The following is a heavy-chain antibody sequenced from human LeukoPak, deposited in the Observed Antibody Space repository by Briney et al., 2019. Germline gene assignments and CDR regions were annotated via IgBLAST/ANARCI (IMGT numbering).Heavy chain of an antibody. D-gene: IGHD3-22*01. CDR2: IYYSGST. V-gene: IGHV4-59*08. Sequence: SETLSLTCGVSGGSFSTYYWSWIRQPPGKGLEWIGYIYYSGSTDYNPSLKSRVTILVDTSKNQFSLKLSSVTAADTALYYCARHSSYYYYLDIWGQGTIVTVSS. J-gene: IGHJ3*02. CDR3: ARHSSYYYYLDI. CDR1: GGSFSTYY.